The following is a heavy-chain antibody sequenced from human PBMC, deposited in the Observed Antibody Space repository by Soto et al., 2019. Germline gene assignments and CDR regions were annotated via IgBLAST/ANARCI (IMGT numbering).Heavy chain of an antibody. J-gene: IGHJ4*02. V-gene: IGHV3-66*01. D-gene: IGHD3-3*01. CDR3: ARDRVHEGSGYLHY. Sequence: GGSLRLSCAASGFTVSSNYMSWVRQAPGKGLEWVSVIYSGGSTYYADSVKGRFTISRDDSENTLYLQMNSLRVDYTAVYYCARDRVHEGSGYLHYWGQGTLVTVSS. CDR2: IYSGGST. CDR1: GFTVSSNY.